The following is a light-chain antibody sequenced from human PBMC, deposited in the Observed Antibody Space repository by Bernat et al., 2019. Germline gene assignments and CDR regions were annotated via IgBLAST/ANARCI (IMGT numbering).Light chain of an antibody. J-gene: IGLJ3*02. CDR1: KLGSKY. CDR2: QDD. Sequence: SYELTQPPSVSVSPGQTASITCSGDKLGSKYTCWYQQKPCQSPVVVIYQDDKRPSGIPERFSGTHSGNTATLTISGAQAMDEADYYCQAWDSSTGVLGGGTKLTVL. CDR3: QAWDSSTGV. V-gene: IGLV3-1*01.